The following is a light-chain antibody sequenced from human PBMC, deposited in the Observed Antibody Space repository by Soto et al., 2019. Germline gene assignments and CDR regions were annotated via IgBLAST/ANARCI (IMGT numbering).Light chain of an antibody. CDR2: RNT. J-gene: IGLJ3*02. CDR3: QSYDTSLSGGV. V-gene: IGLV1-40*01. Sequence: QLVLTQPPSVSGAPGQRVTISCTGSSSNIGAGYDVHWYQQLPGTAPKLLIYRNTNRPSKVPDRFSGSKSGTSASLAITGLQAEDEADYYCQSYDTSLSGGVFGGGTKLTVL. CDR1: SSNIGAGYD.